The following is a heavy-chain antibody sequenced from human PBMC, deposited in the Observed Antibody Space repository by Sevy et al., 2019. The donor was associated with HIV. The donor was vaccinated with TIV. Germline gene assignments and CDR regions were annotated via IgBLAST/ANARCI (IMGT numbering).Heavy chain of an antibody. D-gene: IGHD3-9*01. CDR1: GYTLTCYY. Sequence: ASVKVSCKASGYTLTCYYMHWVRQAPGQGLEWIGWINPNSGGTNYAQTFQGRVTMTRDTSISTAYMELSRLRSDDTTMYYCARYLRYYDILTGQVGYYYYYMDVWGKGTTVTVSS. V-gene: IGHV1-2*02. J-gene: IGHJ6*03. CDR3: ARYLRYYDILTGQVGYYYYYMDV. CDR2: INPNSGGT.